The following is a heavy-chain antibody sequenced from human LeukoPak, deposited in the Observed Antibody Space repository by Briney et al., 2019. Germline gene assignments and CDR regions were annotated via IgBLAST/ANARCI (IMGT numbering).Heavy chain of an antibody. Sequence: GGSLRLSCAASGFTSSRYGMHWVRQAPGKGLEWVAFIRYDGSNKYYTDSVKGRFTISRDNSKNTLYLQMNSLRVEDTAVYYCARDGLAVTTFEYFFDYWGQGTLVTVS. J-gene: IGHJ4*02. V-gene: IGHV3-30*02. CDR3: ARDGLAVTTFEYFFDY. CDR1: GFTSSRYG. CDR2: IRYDGSNK. D-gene: IGHD4-11*01.